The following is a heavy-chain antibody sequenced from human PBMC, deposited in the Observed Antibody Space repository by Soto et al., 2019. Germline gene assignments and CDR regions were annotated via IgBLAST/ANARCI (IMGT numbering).Heavy chain of an antibody. D-gene: IGHD1-26*01. CDR1: GGSISSYY. Sequence: LSLTCTVSGGSISSYYWSWIRQPPGKGLEWIGYIYYSGSTNYNPSLKSRVTISVNTSKNQFSLKLSSVTAADTAVYYCARHARKRWDVSPWYYFDYWGQGTLVTVSS. J-gene: IGHJ4*02. CDR3: ARHARKRWDVSPWYYFDY. V-gene: IGHV4-59*08. CDR2: IYYSGST.